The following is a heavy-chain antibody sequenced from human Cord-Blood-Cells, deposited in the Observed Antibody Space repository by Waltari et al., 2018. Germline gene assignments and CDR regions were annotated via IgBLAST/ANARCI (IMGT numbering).Heavy chain of an antibody. CDR3: ARDKSSWYYYYYYMDV. D-gene: IGHD6-13*01. J-gene: IGHJ6*03. CDR1: GFTFSSYA. CDR2: ISYDGSNK. V-gene: IGHV3-30*04. Sequence: QVQLVESGGGVVQPGRSLRLSCAASGFTFSSYAMHWVRQAPGKGLEWVAVISYDGSNKYNADSVKGRFTISRDNSKNTLYLQMNSLRAEDTAVYYCARDKSSWYYYYYYMDVWGKGTTVTVSS.